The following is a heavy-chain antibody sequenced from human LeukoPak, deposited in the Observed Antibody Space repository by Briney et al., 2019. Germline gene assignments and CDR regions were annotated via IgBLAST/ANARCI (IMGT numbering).Heavy chain of an antibody. D-gene: IGHD1-26*01. J-gene: IGHJ6*02. CDR2: IIPILGIA. CDR1: GGTFSSYA. Sequence: SVKVSCKASGGTFSSYAISWVRQAPGQGLEWMGRIIPILGIANYAQKFQGRVTITADKSTSTACMELSSLRSEDTAVYYCARGEGGYYYYGMDVWGQGTTVTVSS. V-gene: IGHV1-69*04. CDR3: ARGEGGYYYYGMDV.